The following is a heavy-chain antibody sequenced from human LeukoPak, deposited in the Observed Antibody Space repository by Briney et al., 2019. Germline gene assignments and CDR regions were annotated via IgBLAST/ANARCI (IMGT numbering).Heavy chain of an antibody. CDR1: GGSIKSFY. CDR2: VFSRGTT. D-gene: IGHD3-9*01. CDR3: ARGRYDNLTGHLARLDV. J-gene: IGHJ6*02. Sequence: SETLSLTCTVSGGSIKSFYWSWIRQPAGKGLEWVGRVFSRGTTNYNPSLKSRVTVSPDTSKNQFSLKLSSVTAADTAVYYCARGRYDNLTGHLARLDVWGQGTTVIVSS. V-gene: IGHV4-4*07.